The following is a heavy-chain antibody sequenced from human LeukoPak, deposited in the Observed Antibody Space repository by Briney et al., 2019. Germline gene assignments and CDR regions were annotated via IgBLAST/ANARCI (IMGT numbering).Heavy chain of an antibody. J-gene: IGHJ4*02. Sequence: GGSLRLSCAASGFGFGDYWMSWVRQAPGKGLEWVANIKQDGSEKYYVDSVKGRFTSSRDNAKNSLDLQMNSLRAEDTAMYFCAGATVSYDFWNPQHFFDHWGRGTLVTVSS. V-gene: IGHV3-7*01. CDR3: AGATVSYDFWNPQHFFDH. D-gene: IGHD3-3*01. CDR2: IKQDGSEK. CDR1: GFGFGDYW.